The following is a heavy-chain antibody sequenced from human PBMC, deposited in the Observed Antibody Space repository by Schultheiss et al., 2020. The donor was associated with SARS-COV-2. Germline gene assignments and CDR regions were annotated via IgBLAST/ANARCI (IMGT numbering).Heavy chain of an antibody. Sequence: SETLSLTCTVSGGSISSSSYYWGWIRQHPGKGLEWIGYIYYSGSTNYNPSLKSRVTISVDTSKNQFSLKLSSVTAADTAVYYCARVSVPAAIPPDRFGYNWVDPCGQGTLVTVSS. CDR3: ARVSVPAAIPPDRFGYNWVDP. V-gene: IGHV4-61*05. J-gene: IGHJ5*02. D-gene: IGHD2-2*01. CDR2: IYYSGST. CDR1: GGSISSSSYY.